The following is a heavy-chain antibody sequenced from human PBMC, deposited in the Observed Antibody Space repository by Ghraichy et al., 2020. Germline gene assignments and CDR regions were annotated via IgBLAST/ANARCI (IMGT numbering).Heavy chain of an antibody. CDR3: TRVSVPMAGFDY. J-gene: IGHJ4*02. D-gene: IGHD6-19*01. V-gene: IGHV6-1*01. CDR1: GDSVSNSGVS. CDR2: TYYTSRWNY. Sequence: SETLSLTCAVSGDSVSNSGVSWNWLRPSPSRDLEWLGRTYYTSRWNYDYAVFVKSRRIVSPDTSRNQVSLQLKSVTPEDTAGYYCTRVSVPMAGFDYWGQVALVTVSS.